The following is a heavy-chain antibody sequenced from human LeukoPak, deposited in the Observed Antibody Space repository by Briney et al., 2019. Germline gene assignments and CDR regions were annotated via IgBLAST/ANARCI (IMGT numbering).Heavy chain of an antibody. V-gene: IGHV4-4*09. CDR1: DASISHFY. D-gene: IGHD1-26*01. J-gene: IGHJ4*02. CDR3: ARLGSYHDF. Sequence: PSETLSLTCTVSDASISHFYWSWIRQTPEKGLEWMGHIHPTGGSTPYPSLRSRLTMSMDTSRNQLSLKLTSVTAADTAVYFCARLGSYHDFWGQGALVTVSS. CDR2: IHPTGGS.